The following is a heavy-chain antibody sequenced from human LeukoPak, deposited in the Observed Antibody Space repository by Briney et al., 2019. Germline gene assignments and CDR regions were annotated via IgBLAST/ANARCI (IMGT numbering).Heavy chain of an antibody. J-gene: IGHJ3*02. CDR1: SGSISSYY. V-gene: IGHV4-59*01. Sequence: SETLSLTCTVSSGSISSYYWSWIRQPPGKGLEWIGYIYYSGSTNYNPSLKSRVTISVDTSKNQFSLKLSSVTAADTAVYYCARGDSGGDSFDIWGQGTMVTVSS. CDR2: IYYSGST. D-gene: IGHD2-21*02. CDR3: ARGDSGGDSFDI.